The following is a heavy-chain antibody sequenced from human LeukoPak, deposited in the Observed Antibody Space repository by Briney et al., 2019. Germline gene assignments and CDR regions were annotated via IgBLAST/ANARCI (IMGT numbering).Heavy chain of an antibody. CDR3: ASVCGDYLGYFDY. J-gene: IGHJ4*02. V-gene: IGHV4-39*01. D-gene: IGHD4-17*01. Sequence: PSETLSLTCTVSGGSISSSSYYWGWIRQPPGKGLEWIGSIYYSGSTYYNPSLKSRVTISVDTSKNQFSLKLSSVTAADTAVYYCASVCGDYLGYFDYWGQGTLVTVSS. CDR2: IYYSGST. CDR1: GGSISSSSYY.